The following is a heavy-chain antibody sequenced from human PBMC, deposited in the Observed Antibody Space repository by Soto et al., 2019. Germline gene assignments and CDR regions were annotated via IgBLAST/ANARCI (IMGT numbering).Heavy chain of an antibody. CDR1: GFTFSSYA. J-gene: IGHJ4*02. Sequence: SLRLSFAASGFTFSSYAMGLVRQAPGKGLEWVSAISGSGGSTYYADSVKGRFTISRDNSKNTLYLQMNSLRAEDTAVYYCAKEEWQLWFEYWGQGTLVTVSS. CDR3: AKEEWQLWFEY. CDR2: ISGSGGST. D-gene: IGHD5-18*01. V-gene: IGHV3-23*01.